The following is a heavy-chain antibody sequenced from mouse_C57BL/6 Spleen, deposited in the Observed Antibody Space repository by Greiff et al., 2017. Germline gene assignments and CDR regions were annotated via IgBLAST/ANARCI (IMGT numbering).Heavy chain of an antibody. D-gene: IGHD1-1*01. Sequence: VQLKESGEGLVKPGGSLKLSCAASGFTFSSYAMSWVRQTPEKRLEWVAYISSGGDYIYYADTVKGRFTISRDNARNTLYLQMSSLKSEDTAMYYCTRDAPPYYGSSYFDVWGTGTTVTVSS. V-gene: IGHV5-9-1*02. CDR3: TRDAPPYYGSSYFDV. CDR1: GFTFSSYA. CDR2: ISSGGDYI. J-gene: IGHJ1*03.